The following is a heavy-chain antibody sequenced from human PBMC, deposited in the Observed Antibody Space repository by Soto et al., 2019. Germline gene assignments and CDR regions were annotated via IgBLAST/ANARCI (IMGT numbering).Heavy chain of an antibody. CDR1: GFSLSTSGVG. CDR3: ERRIEAAARIFWFDP. V-gene: IGHV2-5*01. J-gene: IGHJ5*02. CDR2: IYWNDDK. D-gene: IGHD6-13*01. Sequence: SGPTLVNPTQTLTLTCTFSGFSLSTSGVGVGWIRQPPGKALEWLALIYWNDDKRYSPSLKSRLTITKDTSKNQVVLTMTNMDPVDTATYYCERRIEAAARIFWFDPSGQGTLVTVYS.